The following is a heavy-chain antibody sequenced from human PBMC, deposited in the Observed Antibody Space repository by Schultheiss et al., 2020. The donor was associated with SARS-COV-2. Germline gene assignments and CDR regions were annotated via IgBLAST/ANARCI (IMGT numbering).Heavy chain of an antibody. CDR1: GYSFTSYW. J-gene: IGHJ5*02. CDR2: IYPGDSDT. V-gene: IGHV5-51*01. Sequence: GGSLRLSCKGSGYSFTSYWIGWVRQMPGKGLEWMGIIYPGDSDTRYSPSFQGQVTISADKSISTAYLQWSSLKASDTAMYYCARHGRIVVVPAADWFDPWGQGTVVTVSS. D-gene: IGHD2-2*01. CDR3: ARHGRIVVVPAADWFDP.